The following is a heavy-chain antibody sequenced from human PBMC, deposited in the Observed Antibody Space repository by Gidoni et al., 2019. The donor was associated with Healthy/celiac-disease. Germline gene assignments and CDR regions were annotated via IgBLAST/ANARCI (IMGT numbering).Heavy chain of an antibody. J-gene: IGHJ6*02. D-gene: IGHD6-13*01. CDR2: LIPIFGTA. CDR3: ASMGVEAYSSSWYWYYYYGMDV. CDR1: GGTFSSYA. Sequence: QVQLVQSGAEVKKPGSSVKVSCKASGGTFSSYAISWVRQAPGQGLEWMGGLIPIFGTANYAQKFQGRVTITADESTSTAYMELSSLRSEDTAVYYCASMGVEAYSSSWYWYYYYGMDVWGQGTTVTVSS. V-gene: IGHV1-69*01.